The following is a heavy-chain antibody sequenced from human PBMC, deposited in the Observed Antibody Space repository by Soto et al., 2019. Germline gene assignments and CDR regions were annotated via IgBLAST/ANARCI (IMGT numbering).Heavy chain of an antibody. V-gene: IGHV4-59*01. Sequence: SETLSLTCTVSGGSISSYYWSWIRQPPGKGLEWVGYIYYSGSTNYNPSLKSRVTISVDTSKNQFSLKLSSVTAADTAVYYCARVIIAAAGENYYYYYGMDVWGQGTTVTVSS. CDR1: GGSISSYY. J-gene: IGHJ6*02. CDR2: IYYSGST. D-gene: IGHD6-13*01. CDR3: ARVIIAAAGENYYYYYGMDV.